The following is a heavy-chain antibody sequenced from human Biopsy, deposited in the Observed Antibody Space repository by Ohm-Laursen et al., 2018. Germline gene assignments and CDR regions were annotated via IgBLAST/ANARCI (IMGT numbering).Heavy chain of an antibody. V-gene: IGHV1-69*06. D-gene: IGHD2-2*01. CDR3: AREAIGYQLPCDD. CDR1: GGTFSNYG. Sequence: SVKVSCKAPGGTFSNYGVNWVRQAPGQGLEWLGGNIPILGTGNYAQKFQDRVTAAADTSTSTATMELRSLRSGDTAVYFCAREAIGYQLPCDDWGQGTLVTVSS. CDR2: NIPILGTG. J-gene: IGHJ4*02.